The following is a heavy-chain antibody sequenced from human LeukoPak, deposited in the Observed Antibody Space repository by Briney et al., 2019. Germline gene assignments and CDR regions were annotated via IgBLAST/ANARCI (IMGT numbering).Heavy chain of an antibody. CDR3: ARYCGGDCYGMDV. CDR2: IKQDGSEK. CDR1: GCTFSSYW. D-gene: IGHD2-21*01. V-gene: IGHV3-7*01. Sequence: GGSLGLSCTASGCTFSSYWMSWVRQAPGKGLEWVANIKQDGSEKDNVDSVKGRFTISRDNAQNSLYLQMNSLRAEDTAVYYCARYCGGDCYGMDVWGQGTTVTVSS. J-gene: IGHJ6*02.